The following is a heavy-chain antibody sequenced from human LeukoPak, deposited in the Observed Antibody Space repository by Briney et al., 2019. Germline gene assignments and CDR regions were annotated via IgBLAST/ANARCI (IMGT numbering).Heavy chain of an antibody. CDR3: ARVGFGYCGGDCYAFDI. V-gene: IGHV1-8*03. Sequence: ASVKVSCKASGYTFTSYDINWVRQATGQGLEWMGWMNPNSGNTGYAQKFQGRVTITRNTSISTAYMKLSSLRSEDTAVYYCARVGFGYCGGDCYAFDIWGQGTMVTVSS. D-gene: IGHD2-21*01. CDR1: GYTFTSYD. CDR2: MNPNSGNT. J-gene: IGHJ3*02.